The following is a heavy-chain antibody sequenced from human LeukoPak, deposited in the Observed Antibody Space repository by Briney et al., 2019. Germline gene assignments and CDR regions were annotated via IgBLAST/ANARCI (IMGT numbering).Heavy chain of an antibody. CDR1: GGSFSGYY. Sequence: SETLSLTCAVYGGSFSGYYWSWIRQPPGKGLEWIGEINHSGSTNHNPSLKSRVTISVDTSKNQFSLKLSSVTAADTAVYYCARDSVVATSYYYYYGMDVWGQGTTVTVSS. D-gene: IGHD5-12*01. CDR2: INHSGST. J-gene: IGHJ6*02. V-gene: IGHV4-34*01. CDR3: ARDSVVATSYYYYYGMDV.